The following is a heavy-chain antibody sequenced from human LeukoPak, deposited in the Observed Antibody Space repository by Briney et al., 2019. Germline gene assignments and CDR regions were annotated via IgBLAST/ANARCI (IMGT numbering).Heavy chain of an antibody. D-gene: IGHD3-3*01. CDR3: ARGTLHFLRFLEWLDYYGMDV. CDR2: INPNSGGT. Sequence: ASVKVSCKASGYTFTGYYMHWVRQAPGQGLEWMGRINPNSGGTNYAQKFQGRVTMTRDTSISTAYMELSGLRSEDTAVYYCARGTLHFLRFLEWLDYYGMDVWGQGTTVTVSS. V-gene: IGHV1-2*06. CDR1: GYTFTGYY. J-gene: IGHJ6*02.